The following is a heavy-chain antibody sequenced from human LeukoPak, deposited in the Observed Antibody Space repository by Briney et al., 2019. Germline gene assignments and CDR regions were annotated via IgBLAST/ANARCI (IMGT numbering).Heavy chain of an antibody. D-gene: IGHD3-22*01. CDR3: TTDYYDTSGYSSYY. V-gene: IGHV3-15*01. CDR1: GFSFSKAW. CDR2: IKSKTDGWTT. J-gene: IGHJ4*02. Sequence: GGSLRLSCAVSGFSFSKAWMSWVRQAPGKGLEWVGRIKSKTDGWTTDYAGPVKGRFTISRDDSKNTLYLQMSSLETEDTAVYYCTTDYYDTSGYSSYYWGQGTLVTVSS.